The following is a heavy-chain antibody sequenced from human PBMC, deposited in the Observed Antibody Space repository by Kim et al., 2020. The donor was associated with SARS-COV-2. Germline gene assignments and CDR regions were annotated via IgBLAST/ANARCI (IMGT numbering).Heavy chain of an antibody. J-gene: IGHJ4*02. CDR1: GFTFSSYW. D-gene: IGHD4-17*01. V-gene: IGHV3-7*01. CDR3: ARAGASYGVSWTHFDY. Sequence: GGSLRLSCAASGFTFSSYWMSWVRQAPGKGLEWVANIKQDGSEKYYVDSVKGRFTISRDNARNSLYLRMNSLRTEDTAVYYCARAGASYGVSWTHFDYWGQGTLVTVSS. CDR2: IKQDGSEK.